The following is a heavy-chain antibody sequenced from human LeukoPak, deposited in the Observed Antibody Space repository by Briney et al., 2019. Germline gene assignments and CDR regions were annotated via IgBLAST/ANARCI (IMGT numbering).Heavy chain of an antibody. J-gene: IGHJ6*03. CDR3: ARVGYQLLSDYYYYYMDV. CDR1: GFTFSSYS. V-gene: IGHV3-21*01. Sequence: KPGGSLRLSCAASGFTFSSYSMNWVRQAPGKGLEWVSSISSSSSYIYYADSVKGRFTISRDNAKNSLYLQMNSLRAEDTAVYYCARVGYQLLSDYYYYYMDVWGKGTTVTVSS. D-gene: IGHD2-2*01. CDR2: ISSSSSYI.